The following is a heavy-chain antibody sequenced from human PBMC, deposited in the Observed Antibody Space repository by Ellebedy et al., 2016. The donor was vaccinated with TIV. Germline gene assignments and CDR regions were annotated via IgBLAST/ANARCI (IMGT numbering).Heavy chain of an antibody. CDR3: ARVLGVTAIYY. CDR2: IKQDGGEK. Sequence: GESLKIYXAASGFPFSSYWMSWVRQAPGKGLEWVANIKQDGGEKNYVDSVKGRFTISRDNAQNSLYLQMNSLRAEDTAVYYCARVLGVTAIYYWGQGTLVTVSS. CDR1: GFPFSSYW. J-gene: IGHJ4*02. D-gene: IGHD2-21*02. V-gene: IGHV3-7*01.